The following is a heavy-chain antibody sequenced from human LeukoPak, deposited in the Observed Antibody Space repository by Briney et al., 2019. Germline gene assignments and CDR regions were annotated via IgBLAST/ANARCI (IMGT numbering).Heavy chain of an antibody. CDR2: LKQDGSEK. D-gene: IGHD2-15*01. CDR1: GFTFSSYW. J-gene: IGHJ4*02. V-gene: IGHV3-7*01. CDR3: ARMICSGGSCYNFDY. Sequence: GGSLRLSCAASGFTFSSYWMSWVRQAPGKGLEWVANLKQDGSEKYYVDSVKGRFTISRDNAKNSLYLQMNSLRAEDTAVYYCARMICSGGSCYNFDYWGQGTLVTVSS.